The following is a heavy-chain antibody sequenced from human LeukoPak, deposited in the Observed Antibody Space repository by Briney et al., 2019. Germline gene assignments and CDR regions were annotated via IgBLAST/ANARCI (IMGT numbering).Heavy chain of an antibody. CDR2: IYHSGST. CDR3: ASGYDFWSGPSS. V-gene: IGHV4-38-2*02. J-gene: IGHJ5*02. Sequence: SETLSLTCTVSGYSISSGYYCGWIRQPPGKGLEWIGIIYHSGSTYYNPSLKSRLTISVDTSTNQFSLKLSSVTAADTAVYYCASGYDFWSGPSSWGQGTLVTVSS. CDR1: GYSISSGYY. D-gene: IGHD3-3*01.